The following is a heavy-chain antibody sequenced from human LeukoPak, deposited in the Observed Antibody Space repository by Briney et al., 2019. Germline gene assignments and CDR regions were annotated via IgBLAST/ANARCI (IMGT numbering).Heavy chain of an antibody. CDR2: ISSSSSYI. V-gene: IGHV3-21*01. D-gene: IGHD6-19*01. CDR1: GFTFSSYS. J-gene: IGHJ5*02. Sequence: PGRSLRLSCAASGFTFSSYSMNWVRQAPGRGLEWVSSISSSSSYIYYADSVKGRFTISRDNAKNSLYLQMNSLRAEDTAVYYCAREDTAERYSSGWYVWFDPWGQGTLVTVSS. CDR3: AREDTAERYSSGWYVWFDP.